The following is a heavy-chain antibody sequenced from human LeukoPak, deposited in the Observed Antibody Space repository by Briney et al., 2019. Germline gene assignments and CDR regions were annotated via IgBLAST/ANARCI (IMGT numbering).Heavy chain of an antibody. Sequence: GASVKVSRKASGGTFSSYAISWVRQAPGQGLEWMGGIIPIFGTANYAQKFQGRVTITADESTSTAYMELSSLRSEDTAVYYCASDSTRGQSLLYYYGMDVWGQGTTVTVSS. D-gene: IGHD3-10*01. CDR3: ASDSTRGQSLLYYYGMDV. CDR1: GGTFSSYA. J-gene: IGHJ6*02. CDR2: IIPIFGTA. V-gene: IGHV1-69*13.